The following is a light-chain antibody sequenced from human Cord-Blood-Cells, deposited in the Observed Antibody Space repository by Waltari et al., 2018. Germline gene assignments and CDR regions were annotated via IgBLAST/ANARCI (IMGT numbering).Light chain of an antibody. Sequence: QSALTQPASVSGSPGQSITISCTGTSSDVGGYNYVSWYQQHPGKAPKLRIYEVINRPSGVSIRFSGSKSDNTASLTISGLQAEDEADYYCSSYTSSSTLVFGTGTKVTVL. CDR2: EVI. V-gene: IGLV2-14*01. CDR1: SSDVGGYNY. J-gene: IGLJ1*01. CDR3: SSYTSSSTLV.